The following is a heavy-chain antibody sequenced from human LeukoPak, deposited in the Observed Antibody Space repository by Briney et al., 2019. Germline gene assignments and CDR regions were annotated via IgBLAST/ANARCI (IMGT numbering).Heavy chain of an antibody. CDR2: FFYSGTT. V-gene: IGHV4-59*08. D-gene: IGHD2-2*01. J-gene: IGHJ5*02. CDR1: GGSISSYS. Sequence: ASETLSLTCTVSGGSISSYSWNWIRQPPGKGLEWIAYFFYSGTTNYNPSLKSRVTISVDTSKNQFSLKLSSVTAADTAVYYCARYHVLNRGVNWFDPWGQGTLVTVSS. CDR3: ARYHVLNRGVNWFDP.